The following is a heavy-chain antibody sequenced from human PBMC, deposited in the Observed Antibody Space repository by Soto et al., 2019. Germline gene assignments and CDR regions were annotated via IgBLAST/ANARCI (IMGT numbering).Heavy chain of an antibody. J-gene: IGHJ4*02. CDR3: TRTDYVGYDY. Sequence: EVQLVESGGGLVQPGGSLKLSCAASGFTFSGSAMHWVRQASGKGLEWVGRIRSKANSYATAYAASVKGRFTISRDDSKNTAYLQMNSLKTEDTAVYYCTRTDYVGYDYWGQGTLVTVSS. CDR1: GFTFSGSA. D-gene: IGHD4-17*01. CDR2: IRSKANSYAT. V-gene: IGHV3-73*01.